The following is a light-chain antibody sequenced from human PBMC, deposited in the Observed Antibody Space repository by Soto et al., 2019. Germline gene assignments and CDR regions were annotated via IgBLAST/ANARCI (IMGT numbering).Light chain of an antibody. CDR3: QQYSSYWT. CDR2: DAT. Sequence: DIQMTQSPSTLSASLGDRATITCRASQSIRDRLAWFQHQPGQAPRLLIHDATSLESGVPSRFSGSGSGTDFTLTISRLQPDDFATYYCQQYSSYWTFAQGTKV. V-gene: IGKV1-5*01. J-gene: IGKJ1*01. CDR1: QSIRDR.